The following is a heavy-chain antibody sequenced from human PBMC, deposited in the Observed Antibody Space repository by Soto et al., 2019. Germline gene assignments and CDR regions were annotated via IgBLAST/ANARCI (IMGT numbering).Heavy chain of an antibody. D-gene: IGHD6-19*01. CDR3: ASSVAVAGKFDY. CDR1: GGSFSGYY. J-gene: IGHJ4*02. V-gene: IGHV4-34*01. CDR2: INHSGST. Sequence: SETLSLTCAVYGGSFSGYYWSWIRQPPGKGLEWIGEINHSGSTNYNPSLKSRVTISVGTSKNQFSLKLSSVTAADTAVYYCASSVAVAGKFDYWGQGTLVTVSS.